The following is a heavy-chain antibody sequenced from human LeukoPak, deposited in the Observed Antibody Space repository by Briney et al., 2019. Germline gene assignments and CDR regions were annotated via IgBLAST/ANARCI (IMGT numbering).Heavy chain of an antibody. Sequence: GGSLRLSCVASGFTLRSYEMNWVRQAPGKGLEWVSYIDSSGNTISYADSVKGRFTISRDNAKNSLYLQMNSLRAEDTAVYYCARDGYSFGMVFDYWGQGTLVTVSS. CDR3: ARDGYSFGMVFDY. J-gene: IGHJ4*02. CDR1: GFTLRSYE. V-gene: IGHV3-48*03. CDR2: IDSSGNTI. D-gene: IGHD5-18*01.